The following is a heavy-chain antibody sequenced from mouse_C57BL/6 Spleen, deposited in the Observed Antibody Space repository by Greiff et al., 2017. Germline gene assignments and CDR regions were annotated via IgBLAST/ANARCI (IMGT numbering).Heavy chain of an antibody. CDR2: IRNKANGYTT. Sequence: EVKVVESGGGLVQPGGSLSLSCAASGFTFTDYYMSWVRQPPGKALEWLGFIRNKANGYTTEYSASVKGRFTISRDNSQSILYLQMNALRAEDSATYYCARVYKNAMDYWGQGTSVTVSS. J-gene: IGHJ4*01. V-gene: IGHV7-3*01. D-gene: IGHD1-3*01. CDR1: GFTFTDYY. CDR3: ARVYKNAMDY.